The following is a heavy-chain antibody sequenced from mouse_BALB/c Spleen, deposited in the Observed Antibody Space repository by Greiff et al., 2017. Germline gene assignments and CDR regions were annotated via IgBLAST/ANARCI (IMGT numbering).Heavy chain of an antibody. D-gene: IGHD2-3*01. CDR2: IYPGSGST. V-gene: IGHV1S22*01. Sequence: LQQPGSELVRPGALVKLSCKASGYTFTSYWMHWVKQRPGQGLEWIGNIYPGSGSTNYDEKFKSKATLTVDTSSSTAYMQLSSLTSEDSAVYYCTRGGDGYAPPFAYWGQGTLVTVSA. CDR3: TRGGDGYAPPFAY. J-gene: IGHJ3*01. CDR1: GYTFTSYW.